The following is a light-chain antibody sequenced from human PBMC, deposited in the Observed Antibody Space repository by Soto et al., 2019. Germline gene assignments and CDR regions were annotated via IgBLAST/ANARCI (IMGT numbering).Light chain of an antibody. CDR2: KAS. CDR1: QSISNW. J-gene: IGKJ1*01. CDR3: QQYGSFPWT. V-gene: IGKV1-5*03. Sequence: DIQMTQSPSTLSASVADRVAISCRASQSISNWLAWYQQIPGKAPKLLIFKASSLESGVPLRFSGSGSGTEFTLTISSLQPDDFATYYCQQYGSFPWTFGQGTKVDIK.